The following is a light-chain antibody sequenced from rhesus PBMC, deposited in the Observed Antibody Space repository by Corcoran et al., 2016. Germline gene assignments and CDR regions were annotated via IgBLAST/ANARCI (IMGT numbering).Light chain of an antibody. J-gene: IGKJ2*01. Sequence: DIQMTQSPSSLSASVGDKVTITCHASQDIAGWLAWYQQKPGKAPRPLIYSAYSLQSGVQSGFSDRGSGADYSLPISSLQPEYFATYHCQQYDDLPDSFGQGTKVEIK. CDR1: QDIAGW. CDR2: SAY. CDR3: QQYDDLPDS. V-gene: IGKV1-19*01.